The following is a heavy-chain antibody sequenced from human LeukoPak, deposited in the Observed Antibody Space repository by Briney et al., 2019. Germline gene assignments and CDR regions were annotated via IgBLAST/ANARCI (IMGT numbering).Heavy chain of an antibody. Sequence: GSLRLSCAASGFTFSSYGMHWVRQAPGKGLEWVAVISYDGSNKYYADSVKGRFTISRDNSKNTLYLQMNSLRAEDTAVYYCAKDRVTVVVPAAMDVIDYWGQGTLVTVSS. CDR3: AKDRVTVVVPAAMDVIDY. J-gene: IGHJ4*02. CDR2: ISYDGSNK. CDR1: GFTFSSYG. V-gene: IGHV3-30*18. D-gene: IGHD2-2*01.